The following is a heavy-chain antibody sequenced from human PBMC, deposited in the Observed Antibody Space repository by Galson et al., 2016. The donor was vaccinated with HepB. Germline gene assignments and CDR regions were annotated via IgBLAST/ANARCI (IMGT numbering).Heavy chain of an antibody. D-gene: IGHD2-15*01. J-gene: IGHJ5*02. V-gene: IGHV6-1*01. CDR3: ARVRCRTFGCQNWFDP. CDR1: GDSVSSNSAA. Sequence: CAISGDSVSSNSAAWTWNRQSPLRGLEWLGRTYYRSKWYNDYAVSVKSRISIHPDTSKHQFSLQLNSVTPEDAAVYYCARVRCRTFGCQNWFDPMGQGTLVTVSS. CDR2: TYYRSKWYN.